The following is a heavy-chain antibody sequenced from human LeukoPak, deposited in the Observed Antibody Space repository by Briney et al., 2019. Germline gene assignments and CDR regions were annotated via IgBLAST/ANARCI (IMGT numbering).Heavy chain of an antibody. CDR3: ARAPHFFDTSGSRYYFDY. Sequence: PSETLSLTCIVSGGSIRSTNYYWGWIRQPPGKGLEWIGSIYYSGNTYYSPSLMSRVTISVDTSKNQFSLNLSSVTAADTAVYYCARAPHFFDTSGSRYYFDYWGQGALVTVSS. CDR1: GGSIRSTNYY. V-gene: IGHV4-39*07. CDR2: IYYSGNT. J-gene: IGHJ4*02. D-gene: IGHD3-22*01.